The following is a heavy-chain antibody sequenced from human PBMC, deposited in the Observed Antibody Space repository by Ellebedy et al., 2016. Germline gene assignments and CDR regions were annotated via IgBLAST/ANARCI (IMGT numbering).Heavy chain of an antibody. Sequence: GGSLRLSXAASGFTFDDYAMHWVRQVPGKTLEWVSLITWDGGSADYADSVKGRFTVSRDNSKNSLYLQMNSLRPEDTALYHCVKDRVRGFTYGHALDLWGPGTQVTVSS. V-gene: IGHV3-43*01. CDR3: VKDRVRGFTYGHALDL. CDR1: GFTFDDYA. CDR2: ITWDGGSA. D-gene: IGHD3-10*01. J-gene: IGHJ5*02.